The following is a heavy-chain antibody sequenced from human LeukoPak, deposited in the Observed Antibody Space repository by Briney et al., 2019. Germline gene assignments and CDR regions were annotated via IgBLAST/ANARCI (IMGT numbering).Heavy chain of an antibody. CDR3: ARGDYAHDL. CDR1: GGSFSGYY. CDR2: INHSGST. J-gene: IGHJ2*01. Sequence: SETLSLTCAVYGGSFSGYYWSWIRQPPGKGLEWIGEINHSGSTNYNPSLKSRVTISVDTSKNQFSLKLSSVTAADTAVYYCARGDYAHDLWGRGTLVTVSS. V-gene: IGHV4-34*01. D-gene: IGHD4-17*01.